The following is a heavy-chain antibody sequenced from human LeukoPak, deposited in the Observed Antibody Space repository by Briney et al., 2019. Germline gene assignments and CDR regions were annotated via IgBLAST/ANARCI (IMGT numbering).Heavy chain of an antibody. CDR3: ARDLIVATNRPPVLEY. J-gene: IGHJ4*02. V-gene: IGHV1-18*01. Sequence: ASVKVSCKASGYTFSTYGISWLRQAPGQGLEWMGWISAYNGNTNYAQKLQGRVTMTTDTSTSTAYMELRSLRSDDTAVYYCARDLIVATNRPPVLEYWGQGTLVTVSP. CDR2: ISAYNGNT. D-gene: IGHD5-12*01. CDR1: GYTFSTYG.